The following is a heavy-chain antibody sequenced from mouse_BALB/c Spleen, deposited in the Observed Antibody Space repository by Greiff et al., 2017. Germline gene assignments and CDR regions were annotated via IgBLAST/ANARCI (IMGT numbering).Heavy chain of an antibody. Sequence: VKLMESGPGLVAPSQSLSITCTVSGFSLTSYGVHWVRQPPGKGLEWLGVIWAGGSTNYNSALMSRLSISKDNSKSQVFLKMNSLQTDDTAMYYCARGLYYGSDWFAYWGQGTLVTVSA. CDR2: IWAGGST. V-gene: IGHV2-9*02. D-gene: IGHD1-1*01. J-gene: IGHJ3*01. CDR3: ARGLYYGSDWFAY. CDR1: GFSLTSYG.